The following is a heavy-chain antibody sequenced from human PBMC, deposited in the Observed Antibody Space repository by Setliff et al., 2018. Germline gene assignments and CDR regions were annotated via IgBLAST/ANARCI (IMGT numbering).Heavy chain of an antibody. CDR2: FNPNSGDT. J-gene: IGHJ5*02. V-gene: IGHV1-2*06. Sequence: ASVKVSCKASGYIFTGYYIHWVRQAPGQGLEWMGRFNPNSGDTNSAQKFQGRVTMTRDTSISTAYMELSRLKYDDTAVYYCARGQPRWFDPWGPGTLVTVSS. CDR1: GYIFTGYY. CDR3: ARGQPRWFDP.